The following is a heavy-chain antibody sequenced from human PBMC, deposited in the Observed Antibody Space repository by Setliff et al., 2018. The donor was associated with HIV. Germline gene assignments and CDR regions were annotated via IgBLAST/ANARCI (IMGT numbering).Heavy chain of an antibody. CDR1: GFTFDDYG. J-gene: IGHJ4*02. CDR2: INWNGGST. V-gene: IGHV3-20*04. D-gene: IGHD2-15*01. Sequence: GGSLRLSCAASGFTFDDYGMSWVRQAPGKGLEWVSGINWNGGSTGNADSVKGRFTISRDNAKNSLYLQMNTLRAEDTALYYCARDYTLRSDYSETFDYRGQGTLVTVSS. CDR3: ARDYTLRSDYSETFDY.